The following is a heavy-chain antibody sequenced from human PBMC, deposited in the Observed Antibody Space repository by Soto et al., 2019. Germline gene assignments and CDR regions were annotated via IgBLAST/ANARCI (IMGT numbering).Heavy chain of an antibody. V-gene: IGHV1-2*04. Sequence: ASVKVSCKASGYSFTDYHIHWVRQAPGQGLEWLGRINPKSGGTSTAQKFQGWVTMTRDRSISTVYMELTRLRYDDTAVYFCARGHSTDCSNGVCSFFYNHEMDVWGQGTKVTVSS. CDR1: GYSFTDYH. CDR3: ARGHSTDCSNGVCSFFYNHEMDV. J-gene: IGHJ6*02. CDR2: INPKSGGT. D-gene: IGHD2-8*01.